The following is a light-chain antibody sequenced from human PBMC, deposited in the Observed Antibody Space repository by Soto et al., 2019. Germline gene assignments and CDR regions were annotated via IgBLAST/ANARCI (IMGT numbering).Light chain of an antibody. Sequence: QSALTQPASVSGSPGQSITISCTGTSSDVGGYNYVSWYQQHPGKAPKLMISEVSNRPSGVSNRFSASKSGNTASLTISGLQAEDEADYYCSSYTSSSTAVFGGGTKLTVL. CDR3: SSYTSSSTAV. J-gene: IGLJ2*01. CDR2: EVS. V-gene: IGLV2-14*01. CDR1: SSDVGGYNY.